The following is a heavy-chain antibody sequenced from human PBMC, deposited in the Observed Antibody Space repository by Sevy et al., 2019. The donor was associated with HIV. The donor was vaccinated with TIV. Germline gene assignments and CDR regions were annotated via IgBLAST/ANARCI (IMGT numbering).Heavy chain of an antibody. CDR3: AKEMYYYDSSGRPEGAFDI. J-gene: IGHJ3*02. V-gene: IGHV3-23*01. CDR2: ISGSGGST. CDR1: GFTFSSYA. D-gene: IGHD3-22*01. Sequence: GGSLRLSCAASGFTFSSYAMSWVRQAPGKGLEWVSPISGSGGSTYYAESVKGRFTISRDNSKNTLYLQMNSLRAEDTAVYYCAKEMYYYDSSGRPEGAFDIWGQGTMVTVSS.